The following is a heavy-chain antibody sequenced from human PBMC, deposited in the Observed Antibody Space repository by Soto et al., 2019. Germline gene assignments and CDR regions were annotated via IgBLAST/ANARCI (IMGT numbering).Heavy chain of an antibody. J-gene: IGHJ4*02. Sequence: SETLSLTCAVYGGSFSGYYWSWIRQPPGKGLEWIGEIYYSGSTNYNPSLKSRVTISVDTSKNQFSLKLSSVTAADTAVYHCARVYSPKPLSSTKYYFDYWGQGTLVTVSS. D-gene: IGHD6-13*01. CDR2: IYYSGST. V-gene: IGHV4-34*01. CDR1: GGSFSGYY. CDR3: ARVYSPKPLSSTKYYFDY.